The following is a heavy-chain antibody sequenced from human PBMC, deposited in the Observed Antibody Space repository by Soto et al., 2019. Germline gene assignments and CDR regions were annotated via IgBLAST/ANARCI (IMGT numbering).Heavy chain of an antibody. CDR2: IKQDGSEK. CDR1: GFTFSSYW. CDR3: ARDTPNFIIVETNGVDY. Sequence: PGGSLRLSCAASGFTFSSYWMNWVRQAPGKGLEWVASIKQDGSEKYYVDSVKGRFTISRDNAKNSLYLQMNSLRAEDTAVYYCARDTPNFIIVETNGVDYWGQGTLVTVSS. J-gene: IGHJ4*02. D-gene: IGHD3-22*01. V-gene: IGHV3-7*03.